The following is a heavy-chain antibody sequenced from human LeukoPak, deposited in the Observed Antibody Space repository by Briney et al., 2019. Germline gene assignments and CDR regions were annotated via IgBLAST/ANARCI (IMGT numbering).Heavy chain of an antibody. J-gene: IGHJ4*02. CDR1: GFTFSTYS. Sequence: GGSLRLSCAASGFTFSTYSMTWVRQAPGKGLEWVSYISTSSSTIYYADSVKGRFTISRDNAENSLYLQMNSLRAEDTAVYYCARPYSSSWYSRYYFDYWGQGTLVTVSS. D-gene: IGHD6-13*01. CDR2: ISTSSSTI. V-gene: IGHV3-48*01. CDR3: ARPYSSSWYSRYYFDY.